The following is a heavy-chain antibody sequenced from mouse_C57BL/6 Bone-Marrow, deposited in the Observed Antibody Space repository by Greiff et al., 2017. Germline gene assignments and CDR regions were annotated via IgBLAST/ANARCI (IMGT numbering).Heavy chain of an antibody. V-gene: IGHV1-69*01. CDR1: GYTFTSYW. D-gene: IGHD1-1*01. CDR2: IDPSDSYT. CDR3: ARSHYGSGYDWYFDV. Sequence: QVQLQQPGAELVMPGASVKLSCKASGYTFTSYWMHWVKQRPGQGLEWIGEIDPSDSYTNYNQKFKGKSTLTVDKSSSTAYMPLSSLTSEDSAVYYCARSHYGSGYDWYFDVWGTGTTVTVSS. J-gene: IGHJ1*03.